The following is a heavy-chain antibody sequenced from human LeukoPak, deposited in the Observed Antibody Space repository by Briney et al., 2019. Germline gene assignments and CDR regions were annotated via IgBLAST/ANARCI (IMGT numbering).Heavy chain of an antibody. D-gene: IGHD3-9*01. CDR2: ISSSSSYI. Sequence: PGGSLRLSCAASGFTFSSYSMNWVRQAPGKGLEWVSSISSSSSYIYYADSVKGRFTISRDNAKNSLYLQMNSLRAEDTAVYYCARTYLGPMNLYFFDYWGQGTLVTVSS. V-gene: IGHV3-21*01. J-gene: IGHJ4*02. CDR1: GFTFSSYS. CDR3: ARTYLGPMNLYFFDY.